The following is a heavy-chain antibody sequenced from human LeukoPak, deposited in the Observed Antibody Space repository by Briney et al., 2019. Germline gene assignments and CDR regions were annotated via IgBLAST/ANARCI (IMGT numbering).Heavy chain of an antibody. J-gene: IGHJ3*02. CDR1: GFTFSSYS. D-gene: IGHD1-26*01. Sequence: GGSLRLPCAASGFTFSSYSMNWVRQAPGKGLEWVSSISSSSSYIYYADSVKGRFTISRDNAKNTLYLQMNSLRAEDTAVYYCAREAIVGATTDAFDIWGQGTMVTVSS. CDR2: ISSSSSYI. V-gene: IGHV3-21*01. CDR3: AREAIVGATTDAFDI.